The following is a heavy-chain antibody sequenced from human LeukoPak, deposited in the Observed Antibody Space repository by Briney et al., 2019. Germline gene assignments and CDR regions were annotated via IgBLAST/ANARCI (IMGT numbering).Heavy chain of an antibody. CDR2: IKQDGSEK. CDR1: GFTFSSYW. Sequence: GGSLRLACAASGFTFSSYWMSWVGQAPGKGLEWVANIKQDGSEKYYVDSVKCGFTISRDNAKNSLYLQMNSLRAEDTAVYYCARVPYSSRFDYWGQGTLVTVSS. D-gene: IGHD6-13*01. V-gene: IGHV3-7*01. J-gene: IGHJ4*02. CDR3: ARVPYSSRFDY.